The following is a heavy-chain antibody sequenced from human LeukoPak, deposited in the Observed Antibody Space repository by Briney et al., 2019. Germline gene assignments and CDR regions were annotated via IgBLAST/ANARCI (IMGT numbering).Heavy chain of an antibody. Sequence: PGGSLILSCAASGFTFSDYAMSWVRQPPGKGLQWVSTIGDSGAYTNSADSVKGRFAVSRDNSKNMLYLQMNSLRAEDTAIYYCAKHYYDSSGYQKWGQGTPVTVSS. V-gene: IGHV3-23*01. D-gene: IGHD3-22*01. J-gene: IGHJ1*01. CDR1: GFTFSDYA. CDR3: AKHYYDSSGYQK. CDR2: IGDSGAYT.